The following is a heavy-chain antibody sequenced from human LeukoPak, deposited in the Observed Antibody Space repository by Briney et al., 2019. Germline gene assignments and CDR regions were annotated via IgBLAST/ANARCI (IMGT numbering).Heavy chain of an antibody. CDR1: GYSISSGYY. D-gene: IGHD3-9*01. CDR3: ARELLRYFDWLSGGPNDAFDI. CDR2: IYHSGST. Sequence: PSETLSLTCAVSGYSISSGYYWGWIRQPPGKGLEWIGSIYHSGSTYYNPSLKSRVTISVDTSENQFSLKLSSVTAADTAVYYCARELLRYFDWLSGGPNDAFDIWGQGTMVTVSS. J-gene: IGHJ3*02. V-gene: IGHV4-38-2*02.